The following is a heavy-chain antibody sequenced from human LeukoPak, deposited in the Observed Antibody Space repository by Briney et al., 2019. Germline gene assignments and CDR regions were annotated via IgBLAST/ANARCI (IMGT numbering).Heavy chain of an antibody. D-gene: IGHD6-13*01. CDR1: GYSFTAFY. V-gene: IGHV1-2*02. Sequence: ASVKVSCKASGYSFTAFYMHWVRQAPGQGLEWMGWINPNSGGTNYAQKFQGRVTMTRDTSISTAYMELSRLRSDDTAVYYCARVGYSSSWAAHFDYWGQGTLVTVSS. J-gene: IGHJ4*02. CDR2: INPNSGGT. CDR3: ARVGYSSSWAAHFDY.